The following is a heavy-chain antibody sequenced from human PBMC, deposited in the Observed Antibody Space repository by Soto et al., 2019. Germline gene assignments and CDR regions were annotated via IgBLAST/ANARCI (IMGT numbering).Heavy chain of an antibody. V-gene: IGHV3-23*01. D-gene: IGHD5-12*01. J-gene: IGHJ4*02. CDR3: AKDLRRRDGYNSFDC. CDR1: GFTFSSYA. CDR2: ISGSGGST. Sequence: EVQLLESGGGLVQPGGSLRLSCAASGFTFSSYAMSWVRQAPGKGLEWVPAISGSGGSTYYADSVKGRFTISRDNSKSTLYLQMNSLRAEDTAVYYCAKDLRRRDGYNSFDCWGQGTLVTVSS.